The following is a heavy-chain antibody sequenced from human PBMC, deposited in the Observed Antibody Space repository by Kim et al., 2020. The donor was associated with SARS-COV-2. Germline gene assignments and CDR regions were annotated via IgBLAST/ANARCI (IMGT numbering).Heavy chain of an antibody. CDR1: GGSISSSSYY. CDR3: AMGYCSGGSCQRDDAFDI. J-gene: IGHJ3*02. CDR2: IYYSGST. V-gene: IGHV4-39*01. D-gene: IGHD2-15*01. Sequence: SETLSLTCTVSGGSISSSSYYWGWIRQPPGKGLEWIGTIYYSGSTYYNPSLKSRVAISVDTSKNRFSLKLSSVTAADTAVFYCAMGYCSGGSCQRDDAFDIWGQGTVVTVSS.